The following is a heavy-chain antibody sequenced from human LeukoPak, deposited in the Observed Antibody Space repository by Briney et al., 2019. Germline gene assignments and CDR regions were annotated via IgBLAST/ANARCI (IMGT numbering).Heavy chain of an antibody. V-gene: IGHV3-23*01. CDR3: AKYTRTRTYFDY. CDR2: ISGSGGST. CDR1: GFTFSSNP. J-gene: IGHJ4*02. Sequence: GGPRRPSCAPSGFTFSSNPISWAGQAPGKGLEGASAISGSGGSTYYADSVKGRFTISRDNSKNTLYLQMNSLRAEDTAVYYCAKYTRTRTYFDYWGQGTLVTVSS.